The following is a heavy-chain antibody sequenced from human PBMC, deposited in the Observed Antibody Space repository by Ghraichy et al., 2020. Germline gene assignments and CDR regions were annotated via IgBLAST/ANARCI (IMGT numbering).Heavy chain of an antibody. D-gene: IGHD5-18*01. Sequence: GALRLSCAASGFTVTSNYMSWVRQAPGKGLEWVSVIYADGHTVYADSVKGRFTISRDNSKNTVYFQMESLRVEDTAVYYCAREIQSYGLDVWGQGTTVTVSS. CDR1: GFTVTSNY. CDR2: IYADGHT. J-gene: IGHJ6*02. V-gene: IGHV3-53*01. CDR3: AREIQSYGLDV.